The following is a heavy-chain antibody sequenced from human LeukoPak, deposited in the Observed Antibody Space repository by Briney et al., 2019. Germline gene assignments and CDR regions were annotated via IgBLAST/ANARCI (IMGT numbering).Heavy chain of an antibody. D-gene: IGHD3-9*01. J-gene: IGHJ5*02. Sequence: PSETLSLTCTVSGGSISSYYWSWIRQPPGKGLEWIGDLYYSGSTKYNPSLKSRVTMSVDTSKNHFSLKLSSVTAADTAVYYCARESEYYDILTGYYPNWFDPWGQGTLVTVSS. CDR3: ARESEYYDILTGYYPNWFDP. V-gene: IGHV4-59*01. CDR2: LYYSGST. CDR1: GGSISSYY.